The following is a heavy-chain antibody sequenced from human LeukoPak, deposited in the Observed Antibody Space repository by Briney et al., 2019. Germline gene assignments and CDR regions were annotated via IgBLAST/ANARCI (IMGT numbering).Heavy chain of an antibody. J-gene: IGHJ6*02. V-gene: IGHV3-48*04. CDR2: ISSSSSTI. CDR3: AREDCSGGNCFYNRYYYYGLDA. D-gene: IGHD2-15*01. CDR1: GFTFSSYR. Sequence: PGGSLRLSCAASGFTFSSYRMNWVRQAPGKGLEWVSYISSSSSTIYYADSVKGRFTISRDNAKNSLYLQMNSLRAEDTAVYYCAREDCSGGNCFYNRYYYYGLDAWAKGPRSPSP.